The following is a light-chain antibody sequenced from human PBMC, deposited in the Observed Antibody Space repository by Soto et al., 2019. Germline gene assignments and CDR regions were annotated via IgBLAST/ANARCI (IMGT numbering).Light chain of an antibody. CDR1: QSISSW. CDR2: DAS. CDR3: QQYDSYYLP. V-gene: IGKV1-5*01. J-gene: IGKJ1*01. Sequence: DIPMTQSPSTLSASIGDRVTITCRASQSISSWLAGYQQKPGKAPKLLIYDASKMESGVPSRFSGSGSGTEFSLAISSLQPDDFATYFCQQYDSYYLPFGQGTKVEIK.